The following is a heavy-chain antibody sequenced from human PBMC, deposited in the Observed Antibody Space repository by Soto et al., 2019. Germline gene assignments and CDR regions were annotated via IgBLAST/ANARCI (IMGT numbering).Heavy chain of an antibody. CDR1: GGSVSSGNYY. D-gene: IGHD1-26*01. CDR3: ARRYGSAIDY. CDR2: IYYSGST. J-gene: IGHJ4*02. V-gene: IGHV4-61*01. Sequence: SENLSLTCTVSGGSVSSGNYYWSWIRQPPGKGLEWIGYIYYSGSTNCNPSLKSRVTISVDTSKNQFSLKLSSVTAADTAVYYCARRYGSAIDYWGQGTLVTVSS.